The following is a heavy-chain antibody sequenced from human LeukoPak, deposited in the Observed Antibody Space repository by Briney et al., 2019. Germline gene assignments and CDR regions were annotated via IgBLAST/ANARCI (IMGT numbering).Heavy chain of an antibody. V-gene: IGHV1-46*04. CDR1: GYTFTRTG. Sequence: ASVKVSCKASGYTFTRTGINWVRQAPGQGLEWMGIINPSGGSTSYAQKLQGRVTMTRDMSTSTVYMELSSLRSEDTAVYYCARGQGLRYYMDVWGKGTTVTVSS. J-gene: IGHJ6*03. CDR3: ARGQGLRYYMDV. CDR2: INPSGGST.